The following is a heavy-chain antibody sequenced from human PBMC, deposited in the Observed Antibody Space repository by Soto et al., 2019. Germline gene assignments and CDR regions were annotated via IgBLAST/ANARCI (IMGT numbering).Heavy chain of an antibody. V-gene: IGHV4-59*08. CDR1: GGSISSYY. D-gene: IGHD3-22*01. Sequence: SETLSLTCTVPGGSISSYYWSWIRQPPGKGLEWIGYIYYSGSTNYNPSLKSRVTISVDTSKNQFSLKLSSVTAADTAVYYCARHLLLYYYDSSGYYLRDAFDIWGQGTMVTVSS. CDR2: IYYSGST. CDR3: ARHLLLYYYDSSGYYLRDAFDI. J-gene: IGHJ3*02.